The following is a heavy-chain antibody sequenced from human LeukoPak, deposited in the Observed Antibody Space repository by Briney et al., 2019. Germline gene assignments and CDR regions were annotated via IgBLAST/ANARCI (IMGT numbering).Heavy chain of an antibody. V-gene: IGHV4-59*08. D-gene: IGHD3-10*01. CDR2: IYYSGST. J-gene: IGHJ4*02. Sequence: PSETLSLTCTVSGGSISSYYWSWIRQPPGKGLEWIGYIYYSGSTNYNPSLKGRVTISVDTSKNQFSLKLSSVTAADTAVYYCARHLPGPYGSGSYSSGFDYWGQGTLVTVSS. CDR3: ARHLPGPYGSGSYSSGFDY. CDR1: GGSISSYY.